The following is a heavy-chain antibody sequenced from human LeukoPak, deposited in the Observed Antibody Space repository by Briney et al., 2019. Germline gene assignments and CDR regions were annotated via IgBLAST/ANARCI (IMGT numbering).Heavy chain of an antibody. CDR2: IIPILGIA. D-gene: IGHD2-2*01. CDR3: ASCSSTSSNWFDP. V-gene: IGHV1-69*04. CDR1: GGTFTSYA. J-gene: IGHJ5*02. Sequence: GSSVKLSCKASGGTFTSYAISWVRQAPGPGLERMGRIIPILGIANYAQKFQGRVTITADKSTSTAYMELSSLRSEDTAVYYCASCSSTSSNWFDPWGQGTRVTVSS.